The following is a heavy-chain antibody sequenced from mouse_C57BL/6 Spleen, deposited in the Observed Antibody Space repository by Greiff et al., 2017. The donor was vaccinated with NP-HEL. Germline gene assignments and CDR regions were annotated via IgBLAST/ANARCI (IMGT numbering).Heavy chain of an antibody. J-gene: IGHJ1*03. Sequence: VQLQQSGAGLVKPGASVKISCKASGYTFTDYYINWVKQRPGQGLEWIGKIGPGSGSTYYNEKFKGKATLTADKSSSTAYMQLSSLTSEDSAVYFCARYYDYDDVPSYWCFDVWGTGNTVPGSS. V-gene: IGHV1-77*01. CDR1: GYTFTDYY. D-gene: IGHD2-4*01. CDR2: IGPGSGST. CDR3: ARYYDYDDVPSYWCFDV.